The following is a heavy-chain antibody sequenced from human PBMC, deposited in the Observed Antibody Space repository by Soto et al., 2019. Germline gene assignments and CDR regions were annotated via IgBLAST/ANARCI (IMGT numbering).Heavy chain of an antibody. CDR3: ARGRKSAFDY. V-gene: IGHV6-1*01. Sequence: QVQLQQSGPGLMKPSQTLSLTCAISGDSVSSNGVAWNWIRQSPSRGLEWLGRTYYASKWNNNYSTSVKSRITINPDTSKNQFSLQLHFVTPKDTAVYYCARGRKSAFDYWGQGTLVTVSS. CDR2: TYYASKWNN. CDR1: GDSVSSNGVA. J-gene: IGHJ4*02.